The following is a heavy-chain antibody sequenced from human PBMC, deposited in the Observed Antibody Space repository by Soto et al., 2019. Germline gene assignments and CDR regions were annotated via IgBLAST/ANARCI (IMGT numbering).Heavy chain of an antibody. CDR1: GFTFSSYW. D-gene: IGHD6-19*01. J-gene: IGHJ4*02. CDR3: AVAVAGPTAIGY. V-gene: IGHV3-74*01. CDR2: INSDGSRT. Sequence: VPLVESGGGLVQPGGSLRLSFPASGFTFSSYWMHWVRQAPGKGLVWVSRINSDGSRTSYADSVKGRFTISRDNAKTTLYLQMNSLRAEDTAVYYSAVAVAGPTAIGYWGQGTLVTVSS.